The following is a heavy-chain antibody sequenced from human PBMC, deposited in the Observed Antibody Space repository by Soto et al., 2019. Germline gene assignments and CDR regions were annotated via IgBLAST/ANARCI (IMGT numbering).Heavy chain of an antibody. D-gene: IGHD6-6*01. CDR2: ISAYNGNT. J-gene: IGHJ4*02. CDR1: GYTFTSYG. Sequence: ASVKVSCKASGYTFTSYGISWVRQAPGQGLEWMGWISAYNGNTNYAQKLQGRVTMTTDTSTSTAYMELRSLRSDDTAVYYCARSGAPGLDSSSSWGYWGQGTLVTVSS. CDR3: ARSGAPGLDSSSSWGY. V-gene: IGHV1-18*01.